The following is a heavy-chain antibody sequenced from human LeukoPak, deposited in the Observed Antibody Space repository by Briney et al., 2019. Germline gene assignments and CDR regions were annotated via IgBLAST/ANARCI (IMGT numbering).Heavy chain of an antibody. V-gene: IGHV3-30*02. D-gene: IGHD2-2*01. CDR3: ANNYLGVVVVPAAMGFDY. CDR1: GFTFSSYG. J-gene: IGHJ4*02. CDR2: IRYDGSNK. Sequence: GGSLRLSCAASGFTFSSYGMHWVRQAPGKGLEWVAFIRYDGSNKYYADSVKGRFTISRDNSKNTLYLQMNSLRAEDTAVYYCANNYLGVVVVPAAMGFDYWGQGTLVTVSS.